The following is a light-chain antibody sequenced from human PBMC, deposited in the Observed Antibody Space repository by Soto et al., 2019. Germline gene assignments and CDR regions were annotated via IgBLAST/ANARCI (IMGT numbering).Light chain of an antibody. CDR3: QQFDNWPWT. CDR1: QSISGT. V-gene: IGKV3-15*01. J-gene: IGKJ1*01. CDR2: GAS. Sequence: EIVMTQSPATPSVSQGGGGTLSCRSIQSISGTLAWYQQKHSPSPRLLIYGASRRATGFPARFSGSGSGTAFTVTISSLQSEDFAVYYCQQFDNWPWTFGQGTKV.